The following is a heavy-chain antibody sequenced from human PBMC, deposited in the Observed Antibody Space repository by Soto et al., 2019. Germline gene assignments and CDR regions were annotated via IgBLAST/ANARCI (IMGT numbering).Heavy chain of an antibody. D-gene: IGHD3-10*01. Sequence: EVQLVESGGGLVQPGGSLRLSCAASGFTFSSYWMHWVRQAPGKGLVWVSRINSDGSSTSYADAVKGRFTISRDSAKNTRYLQMNSLSTEDTAVYDCARDWSFRGVMDDYCGQGTLVTVST. J-gene: IGHJ4*02. CDR3: ARDWSFRGVMDDY. CDR2: INSDGSST. V-gene: IGHV3-74*01. CDR1: GFTFSSYW.